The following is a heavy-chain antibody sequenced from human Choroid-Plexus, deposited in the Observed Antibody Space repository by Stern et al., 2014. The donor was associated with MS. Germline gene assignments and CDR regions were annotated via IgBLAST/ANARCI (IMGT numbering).Heavy chain of an antibody. Sequence: VQLLQSGAEVKKPGASVKVSCKTSGNIFTGYYIHWVRQAPGQGLEWMAWINPNTGGTKYAQKFQGRVTMSRDTSISTAYVELSSLTSDDTAVYYCARDQRGITIFGVVTDYYYLGMDVWGQGTTVTVSS. CDR2: INPNTGGT. D-gene: IGHD3-3*01. CDR1: GNIFTGYY. J-gene: IGHJ6*02. V-gene: IGHV1-2*02. CDR3: ARDQRGITIFGVVTDYYYLGMDV.